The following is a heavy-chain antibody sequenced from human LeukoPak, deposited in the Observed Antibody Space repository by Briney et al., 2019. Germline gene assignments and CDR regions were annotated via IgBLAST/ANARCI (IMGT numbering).Heavy chain of an antibody. CDR2: VYYSGGT. CDR3: ARRHSGSYYGKHWFDP. Sequence: KPSETLSLTCNVSGGSISSSSYNWGSIRQPPGKPREWIGSVYYSGGTYYNPSLKSRVTISVDTSKNQFSLILNSVTAADTAVYYCARRHSGSYYGKHWFDPWGQGTLVTVSS. J-gene: IGHJ5*02. D-gene: IGHD1-26*01. CDR1: GGSISSSSYN. V-gene: IGHV4-39*01.